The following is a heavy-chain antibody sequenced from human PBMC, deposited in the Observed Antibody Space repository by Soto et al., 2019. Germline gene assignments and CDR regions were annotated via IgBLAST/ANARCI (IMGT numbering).Heavy chain of an antibody. J-gene: IGHJ4*02. V-gene: IGHV1-18*01. CDR2: ISAYNGNT. CDR3: ARDLSIFLFDY. D-gene: IGHD3-9*01. CDR1: GYTFTSYG. Sequence: ASVKVSCKASGYTFTSYGISWVRQAPGQGLEWMGWISAYNGNTKYAQKVQGRVTMTTDTSTSTAYMELRSLRSDDTAVYYCARDLSIFLFDYWGQGTLVTVSP.